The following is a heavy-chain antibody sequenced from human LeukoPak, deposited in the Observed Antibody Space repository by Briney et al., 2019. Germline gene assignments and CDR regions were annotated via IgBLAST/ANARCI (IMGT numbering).Heavy chain of an antibody. V-gene: IGHV4-39*07. CDR1: GGSINSSSYY. D-gene: IGHD6-6*01. CDR2: IYYGGGT. J-gene: IGHJ6*03. CDR3: ARAEYSSKYYYYYMDV. Sequence: SETLSLTCTVSGGSINSSSYYWGWIRQPPGKGLEWIGSIYYGGGTNYNPSLKSRVTISVDTSKNQFSLKLSSVTAADTAVYYCARAEYSSKYYYYYMDVWGKGTTVTVSS.